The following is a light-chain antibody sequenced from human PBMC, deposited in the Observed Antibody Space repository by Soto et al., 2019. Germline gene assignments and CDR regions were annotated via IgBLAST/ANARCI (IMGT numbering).Light chain of an antibody. CDR3: QQYGILPIT. CDR1: QSVNRK. V-gene: IGKV3-15*01. CDR2: GAS. Sequence: EIVMTQSPATLSVSPGETATLSCGASQSVNRKVAWYQQKPGQAPRLLIYGASTGATDVPDRFSGSGSGTEFTLTISRLQPEDIAAYYCQQYGILPITFGEGTRLEI. J-gene: IGKJ5*01.